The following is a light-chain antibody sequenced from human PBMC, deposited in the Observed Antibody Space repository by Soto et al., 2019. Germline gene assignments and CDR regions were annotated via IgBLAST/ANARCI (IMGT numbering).Light chain of an antibody. CDR3: QSYDSSLSAYVV. J-gene: IGLJ2*01. Sequence: QSVLTQPPSVSGAAGQRVTISCTGSSSNIGAGYDVHWYQQRPGTAPKLLIYGNTNRPSGVPDRFSGSKSGTSASLAITGLQAEDEADYYCQSYDSSLSAYVVFGGGTKLTVL. CDR1: SSNIGAGYD. V-gene: IGLV1-40*01. CDR2: GNT.